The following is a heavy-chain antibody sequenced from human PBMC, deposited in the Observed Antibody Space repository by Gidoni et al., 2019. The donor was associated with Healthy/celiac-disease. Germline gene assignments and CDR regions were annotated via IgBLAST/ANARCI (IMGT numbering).Heavy chain of an antibody. Sequence: QVQLQESGPGLVKPSETLSLTCAVSGYSISSGYYWGWIRQPPGKGLEWIGSIYHSGSTDYNPSLKSRVTISVDTSKNQFSLKLSSVTAADTAVYYCAITTGDVDYWGQGTLVTVSS. CDR3: AITTGDVDY. CDR2: IYHSGST. V-gene: IGHV4-38-2*01. CDR1: GYSISSGYY. D-gene: IGHD7-27*01. J-gene: IGHJ4*02.